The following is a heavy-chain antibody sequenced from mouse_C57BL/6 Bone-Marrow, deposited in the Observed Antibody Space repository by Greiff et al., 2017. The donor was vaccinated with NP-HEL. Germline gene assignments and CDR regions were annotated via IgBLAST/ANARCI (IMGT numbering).Heavy chain of an antibody. Sequence: VKLMESGAELARPGASVKLSCKASGYTFTSYGISWVKQRTGQGLEWIGEIYPRSGNTYYNEKFKGKATLTADKSSSTAYMELRSLTSEDSAVYFCARALITTVVRGNYFDYWGQGTTLIVSS. D-gene: IGHD1-1*01. CDR3: ARALITTVVRGNYFDY. CDR2: IYPRSGNT. J-gene: IGHJ2*01. V-gene: IGHV1-81*01. CDR1: GYTFTSYG.